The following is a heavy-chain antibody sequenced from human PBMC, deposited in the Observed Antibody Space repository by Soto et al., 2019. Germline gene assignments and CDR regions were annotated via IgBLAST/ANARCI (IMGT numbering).Heavy chain of an antibody. CDR3: ARGGYYDSSGARNYYFYGMNV. V-gene: IGHV1-18*01. CDR1: GYTFASYG. Sequence: QVQLVQSGAEVKKPGASVKVSCKASGYTFASYGINWVRQAPGQGLEWLGWISPYDGYTHYAQILQGRVSMTTDTSTKTAYMELRSLRSDDTAMYYCARGGYYDSSGARNYYFYGMNVWGQGXTVTVSS. D-gene: IGHD3-22*01. J-gene: IGHJ6*02. CDR2: ISPYDGYT.